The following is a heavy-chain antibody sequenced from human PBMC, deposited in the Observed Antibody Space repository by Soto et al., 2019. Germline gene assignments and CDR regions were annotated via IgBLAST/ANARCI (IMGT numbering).Heavy chain of an antibody. CDR3: ARGYDTALAPIF. V-gene: IGHV4-34*01. J-gene: IGHJ4*02. CDR1: GGSFSSYH. Sequence: PSETLSLTCAVYGGSFSSYHWSWTRQTPGKGLEWIGEINHLTTTNYNPSLKSRVIISLDTPKNQFSLKLSSVTAADTAVYYCARGYDTALAPIFWGQGILVTVSS. D-gene: IGHD5-18*01. CDR2: INHLTTT.